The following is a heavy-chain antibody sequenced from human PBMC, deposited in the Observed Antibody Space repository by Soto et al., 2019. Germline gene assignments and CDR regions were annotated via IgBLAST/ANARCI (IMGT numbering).Heavy chain of an antibody. V-gene: IGHV4-39*01. J-gene: IGHJ4*02. CDR3: AAHDSGGYYAEY. CDR1: GDSVTISAYY. Sequence: QLQLQESGPGLVKPSETLSLTCTVSGDSVTISAYYWGWIRQPPGKGLEWIGSIHYSGSTYYNPSRMSRVTISGDTSKNQFSLKLTSVPAADAAVYYCAAHDSGGYYAEYWGQGTLVTVSA. D-gene: IGHD3-22*01. CDR2: IHYSGST.